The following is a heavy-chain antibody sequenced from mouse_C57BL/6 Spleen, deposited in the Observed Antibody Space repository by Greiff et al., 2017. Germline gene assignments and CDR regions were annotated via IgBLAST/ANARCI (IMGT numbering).Heavy chain of an antibody. J-gene: IGHJ3*01. CDR3: TTTGTVFAY. CDR1: GFHIKDDY. CDR2: LDPENGDT. V-gene: IGHV14-4*01. D-gene: IGHD4-1*01. Sequence: EVQLQQSGAELVRPGASVKLSCTASGFHIKDDYMHWVKQRPEQGLEWIGWLDPENGDTEYASKFQGKATITADTSSNTAYLQLSSLTSEDTAVYYCTTTGTVFAYWGQGALVTVSA.